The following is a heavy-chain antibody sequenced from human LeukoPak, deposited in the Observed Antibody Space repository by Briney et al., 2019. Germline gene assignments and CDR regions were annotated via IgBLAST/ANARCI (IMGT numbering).Heavy chain of an antibody. Sequence: KPGGSLRLSCAASGFTFSSYSMNRVRQAPGKGLEWVSSISSSSSYIYYGDSVKGRFTISRDNAKNSLYLQMNSLRAEDTAVYYCARGGYGFDYWGQGTLVTVSS. J-gene: IGHJ4*02. CDR2: ISSSSSYI. CDR1: GFTFSSYS. CDR3: ARGGYGFDY. V-gene: IGHV3-21*01. D-gene: IGHD5-12*01.